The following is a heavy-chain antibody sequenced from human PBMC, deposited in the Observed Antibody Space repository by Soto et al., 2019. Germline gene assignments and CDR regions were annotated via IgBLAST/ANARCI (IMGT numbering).Heavy chain of an antibody. D-gene: IGHD3-22*01. CDR3: AKDLRRFTMIVVGEFDY. CDR2: ISGSGGST. CDR1: GLTFISYA. J-gene: IGHJ4*02. V-gene: IGHV3-23*01. Sequence: GGSLRLSCAASGLTFISYAISFVRHSPWKWLEWVSAISGSGGSTYYADSVKGRFTISRDNSKNTLYLQMNSLRAEDTAVYYCAKDLRRFTMIVVGEFDYWGQGTLVTVSS.